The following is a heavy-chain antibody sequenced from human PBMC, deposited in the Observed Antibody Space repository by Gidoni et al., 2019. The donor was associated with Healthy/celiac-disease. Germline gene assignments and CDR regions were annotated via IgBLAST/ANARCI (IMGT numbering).Heavy chain of an antibody. D-gene: IGHD2-2*02. CDR1: GFSLHTSGVG. J-gene: IGHJ4*02. Sequence: QITLKESGPPLVKPTQTLTLTCTFSGFSLHTSGVGVGWLRQPPGKALEWLALIYWNDDKRYSPSLKSRLTITKDPSKNHMVLTLTNMDPVDTATYYCAHHKPDYCSSASCYTDAYPFDSWGQGTLVTVSS. V-gene: IGHV2-5*01. CDR3: AHHKPDYCSSASCYTDAYPFDS. CDR2: IYWNDDK.